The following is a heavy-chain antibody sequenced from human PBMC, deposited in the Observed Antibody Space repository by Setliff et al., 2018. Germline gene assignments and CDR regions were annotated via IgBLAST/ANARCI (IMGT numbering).Heavy chain of an antibody. CDR3: ARERLYYDDLTGFSPEAFDI. D-gene: IGHD3-9*01. Sequence: SETLSLTCSVSGASIGSGSHYWSWIRQPAGRGLEWIGRIYGGGATNYNPSLKARLTISVDNSKNQFSLQLTSVTAADTALYFCARERLYYDDLTGFSPEAFDIWGQGTMVTVSS. CDR2: IYGGGAT. J-gene: IGHJ3*02. CDR1: GASIGSGSHY. V-gene: IGHV4-61*02.